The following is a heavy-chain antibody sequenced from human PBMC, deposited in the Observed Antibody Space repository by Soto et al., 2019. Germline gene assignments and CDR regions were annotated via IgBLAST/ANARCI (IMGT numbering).Heavy chain of an antibody. CDR2: ISAYNGNT. J-gene: IGHJ4*02. CDR1: GYTFASYA. V-gene: IGHV1-18*01. Sequence: QGPLVQSGAEVKKPGASVKVSCKASGYTFASYAISWMRQAPGQGLEWMGWISAYNGNTNYAQKLQGRVTMTTDTSTSTAYMELRSLRPEETVVYYCARDPATADYWGPGTRVTVSS. D-gene: IGHD5-18*01. CDR3: ARDPATADY.